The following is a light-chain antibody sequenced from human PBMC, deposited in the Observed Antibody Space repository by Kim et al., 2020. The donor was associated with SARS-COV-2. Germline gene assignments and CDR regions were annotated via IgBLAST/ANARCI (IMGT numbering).Light chain of an antibody. CDR1: KLGDKY. J-gene: IGLJ2*01. CDR3: QAWDSSTGV. Sequence: VAPGQTASIPCSGDKLGDKYACWYQQKPGQSPVLVIYQDSKRPSGIPERFSGSNSGNTATLTISGTQAMDEADYYCQAWDSSTGVFGGGTQLTVL. CDR2: QDS. V-gene: IGLV3-1*01.